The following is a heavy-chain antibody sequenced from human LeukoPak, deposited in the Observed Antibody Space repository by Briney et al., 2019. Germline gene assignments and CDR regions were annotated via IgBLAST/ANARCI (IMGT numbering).Heavy chain of an antibody. CDR3: ARSSTTEGYYMDV. CDR2: INPTGGST. Sequence: GASVKVSCKASGYTFTSYYMHWVRQAPGQGLEWMGLINPTGGSTGYAQKFQGRVTMTRNTSISTAYMELSSLRSEDTAVYYCARSSTTEGYYMDVWGKGTTVTISS. V-gene: IGHV1-46*01. D-gene: IGHD5/OR15-5a*01. J-gene: IGHJ6*03. CDR1: GYTFTSYY.